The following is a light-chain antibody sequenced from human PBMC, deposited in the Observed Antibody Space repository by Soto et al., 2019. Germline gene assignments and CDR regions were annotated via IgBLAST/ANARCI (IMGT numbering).Light chain of an antibody. Sequence: EIVLTQSPGTLSLSPGERATLSCRASQSVSSSYLAWYQQKPGQAPRLLIYGASSRATGIPDRFSGSGSGTDFTLTISRLEPEDFATYYCHQAHSFPHTFGPGTRV. J-gene: IGKJ3*01. CDR3: HQAHSFPHT. CDR1: QSVSSSY. V-gene: IGKV3-20*01. CDR2: GAS.